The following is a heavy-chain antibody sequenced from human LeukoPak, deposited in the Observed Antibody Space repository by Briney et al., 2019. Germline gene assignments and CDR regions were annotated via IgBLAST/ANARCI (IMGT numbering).Heavy chain of an antibody. Sequence: GGSLRLSCAASGFTFSNPWMSWVRQAPGKGLEWIGRIKSISDGGTTDYAAPVKGRFTISRDDSKNTLYLQMNSLRTEDTAVYYCTTSTAYSSSWSDYWGQGTLVTVSS. CDR1: GFTFSNPW. J-gene: IGHJ4*02. D-gene: IGHD6-13*01. CDR2: IKSISDGGTT. CDR3: TTSTAYSSSWSDY. V-gene: IGHV3-15*01.